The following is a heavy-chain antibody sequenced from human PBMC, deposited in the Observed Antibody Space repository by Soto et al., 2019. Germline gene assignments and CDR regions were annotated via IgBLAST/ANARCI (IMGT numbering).Heavy chain of an antibody. CDR1: GFPVTSHV. J-gene: IGHJ4*02. CDR3: AKLVCSSSCYGL. Sequence: EVQVLESGGGLVQPGGSLSLSCVVSGFPVTSHVLSWVSQAPGKGLEWVSSISGNGDSTHYADSVKGLLTISRDNSKHTLYRQRKSLSGEDTAMYYCAKLVCSSSCYGLWGQGNLVTVSS. V-gene: IGHV3-23*01. CDR2: ISGNGDST. D-gene: IGHD2-2*01.